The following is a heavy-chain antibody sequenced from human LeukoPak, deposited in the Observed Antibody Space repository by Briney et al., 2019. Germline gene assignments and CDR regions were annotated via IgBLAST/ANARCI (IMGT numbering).Heavy chain of an antibody. V-gene: IGHV5-51*01. D-gene: IGHD2-2*01. CDR1: GSRFTSYW. CDR3: ARSAYCPTKSCYFGYFDS. Sequence: GGPRQISGKGSGSRFTSYWSGGVGRLPGKGREGMGIIYPGDADTRYSPSCRGQVIISADKSTNPASLQWTSLKATDTAIYYCARSAYCPTKSCYFGYFDSWGQGTLVTVSS. J-gene: IGHJ4*02. CDR2: IYPGDADT.